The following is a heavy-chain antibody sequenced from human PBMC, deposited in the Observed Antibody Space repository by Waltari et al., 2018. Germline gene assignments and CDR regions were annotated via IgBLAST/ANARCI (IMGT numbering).Heavy chain of an antibody. D-gene: IGHD2-15*01. CDR2: IYYSGST. V-gene: IGHV4-59*11. Sequence: QVQLQESGPGLVKPSETLSLTCTVPGGSISSHYWSWIRQPPGKGLEWIGYIYYSGSTNYNPSLKSRVTISVDTSKNQFSLKLSSVTAADTAVYYCARKAPGSTDAFDIWGQGTMVTVSS. CDR1: GGSISSHY. CDR3: ARKAPGSTDAFDI. J-gene: IGHJ3*02.